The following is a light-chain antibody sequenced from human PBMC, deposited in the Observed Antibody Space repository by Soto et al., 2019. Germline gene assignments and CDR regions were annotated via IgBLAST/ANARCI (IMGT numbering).Light chain of an antibody. CDR1: NIGSKS. CDR2: YDS. CDR3: QVWESSSDHQV. V-gene: IGLV3-21*01. Sequence: SYELTQPPSVSVAPGKTARITCGGNNIGSKSVHWYQQKPGQAPVLVIYYDSDRPSGIPERFSGSNSGNTATLTISRVEAGDEADCYCQVWESSSDHQVFGGGTKLTVL. J-gene: IGLJ2*01.